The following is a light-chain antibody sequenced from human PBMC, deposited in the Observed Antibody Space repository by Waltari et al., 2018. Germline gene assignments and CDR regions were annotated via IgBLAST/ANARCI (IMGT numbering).Light chain of an antibody. Sequence: DIVMTQSPATLSVSPGERATLSCRASQSVGTNLAWYQQRPGQAPRLLLYGASSRATGIPARFSGSGSGTDFTLTIDGLQSEDFAIYYCQQYNNWPPWTFGRGTKVEIK. J-gene: IGKJ1*01. CDR3: QQYNNWPPWT. V-gene: IGKV3-15*01. CDR2: GAS. CDR1: QSVGTN.